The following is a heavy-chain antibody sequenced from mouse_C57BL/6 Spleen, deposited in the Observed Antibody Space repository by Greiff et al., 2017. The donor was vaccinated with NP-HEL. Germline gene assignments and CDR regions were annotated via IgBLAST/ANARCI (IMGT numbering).Heavy chain of an antibody. Sequence: EVKLVESGGDLVKPGGSLKLSCAASGFTFSSYGMSWVRQTPDKRLEWVATISSGGSYTYYPDSVKGRFTISRDNAKNTLYLQMSSLKFEDTAMYYCARQGDHYAMDYWGQGTSVTVSS. CDR3: ARQGDHYAMDY. J-gene: IGHJ4*01. V-gene: IGHV5-6*01. CDR1: GFTFSSYG. CDR2: ISSGGSYT.